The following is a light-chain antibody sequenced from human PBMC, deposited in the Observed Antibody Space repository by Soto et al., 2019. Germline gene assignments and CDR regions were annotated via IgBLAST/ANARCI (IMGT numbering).Light chain of an antibody. V-gene: IGLV6-57*04. J-gene: IGLJ3*02. CDR3: QSYDASNQV. Sequence: NFMLTQPHSVSESPGKTVTISCTRSSGKIASNYVQWYQQRPGSAPTTVTYEDDQRPSGVPDRFSGSIDSSSNSAALAISGLKTEDEADYYCQSYDASNQVFGGGTKLTVL. CDR1: SGKIASNY. CDR2: EDD.